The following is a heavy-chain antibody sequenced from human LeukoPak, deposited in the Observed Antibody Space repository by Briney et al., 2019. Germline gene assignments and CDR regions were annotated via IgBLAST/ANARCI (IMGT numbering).Heavy chain of an antibody. J-gene: IGHJ5*02. CDR2: IYSTGNT. CDR3: ARGYGSGSYLWFDP. D-gene: IGHD3-10*01. Sequence: SETLSLTCTVSGGSISSSYWSWIRQPAGKGLEWIGRIYSTGNTNYNPSLKSRVTISVDTSKNQFSLKLSSVTAADTAVYYCARGYGSGSYLWFDPWGQGTLVTVSS. V-gene: IGHV4-4*07. CDR1: GGSISSSY.